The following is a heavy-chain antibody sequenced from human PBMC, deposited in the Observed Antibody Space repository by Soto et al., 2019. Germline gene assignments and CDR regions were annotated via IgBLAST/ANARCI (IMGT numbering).Heavy chain of an antibody. CDR1: GFTFDDYA. CDR2: ISWNSGSI. Sequence: GGSLRLSCAASGFTFDDYAMHWVRQAPGKGLEWVSGISWNSGSIGYADSVKGRFTISRDNAKNSLYLQMNSLRAEDTALYYCAKVKSGVDTFDYWGQGTLVTVSS. CDR3: AKVKSGVDTFDY. V-gene: IGHV3-9*01. D-gene: IGHD2-15*01. J-gene: IGHJ4*02.